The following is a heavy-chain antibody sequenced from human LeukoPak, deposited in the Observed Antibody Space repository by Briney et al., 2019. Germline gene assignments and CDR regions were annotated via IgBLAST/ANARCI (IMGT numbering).Heavy chain of an antibody. D-gene: IGHD3-22*01. J-gene: IGHJ5*02. V-gene: IGHV1-2*02. Sequence: GASVKVSCKASGYTFTSYYMHWVRQAPGQGLEWMGWINPNSGGTNYAQKFQGRVTMTRDTSISTAYMELSRLRSDDTAVYYCARDNYDSSGYINWFDPWGQGTLVTVSS. CDR1: GYTFTSYY. CDR2: INPNSGGT. CDR3: ARDNYDSSGYINWFDP.